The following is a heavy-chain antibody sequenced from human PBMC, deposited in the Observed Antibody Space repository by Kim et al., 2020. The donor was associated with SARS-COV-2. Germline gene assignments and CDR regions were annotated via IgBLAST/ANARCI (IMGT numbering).Heavy chain of an antibody. V-gene: IGHV3-23*01. Sequence: DSVKGRFTISIDNSKNTLYLQMNSLRAEDTAVYYCAKDRSSGWYTLFDYWGQGTLVTVSS. J-gene: IGHJ4*02. CDR3: AKDRSSGWYTLFDY. D-gene: IGHD6-19*01.